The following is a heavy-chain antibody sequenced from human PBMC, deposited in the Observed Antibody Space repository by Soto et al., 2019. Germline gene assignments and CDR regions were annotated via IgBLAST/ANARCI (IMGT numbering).Heavy chain of an antibody. V-gene: IGHV1-18*04. Sequence: ASVKVSCKASGYTFTSYGISRVRQAPGQGLEWMGWISAYNGNTNYAQKLQGRVTMTTDTSTSTAYMELRSLRSDDTAVYYCARGGSDDFWSGYYQAGYYGMDVWGQGTTVTVSS. CDR2: ISAYNGNT. J-gene: IGHJ6*02. CDR3: ARGGSDDFWSGYYQAGYYGMDV. CDR1: GYTFTSYG. D-gene: IGHD3-3*01.